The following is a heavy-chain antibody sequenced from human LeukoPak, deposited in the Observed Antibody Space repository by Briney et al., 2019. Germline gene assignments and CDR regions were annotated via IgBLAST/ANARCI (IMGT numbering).Heavy chain of an antibody. CDR1: GFTFSDYA. V-gene: IGHV3-23*01. CDR3: ARSVPDYTRFDY. Sequence: GGSLRLSCVASGFTFSDYAMNWVRQAPGKGLEWVSTFKTNSGQVYHAESVRGRFTISTDNSRNTVFLQMNSLRADDTALYYCARSVPDYTRFDYWGQGALVTVSS. D-gene: IGHD4-11*01. CDR2: FKTNSGQV. J-gene: IGHJ4*02.